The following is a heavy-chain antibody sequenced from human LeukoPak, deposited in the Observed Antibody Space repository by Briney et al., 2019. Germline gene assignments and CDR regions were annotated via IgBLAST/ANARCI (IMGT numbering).Heavy chain of an antibody. CDR1: GGSFSGYY. V-gene: IGHV4-34*01. D-gene: IGHD3-16*01. CDR2: INHSGST. J-gene: IGHJ5*02. Sequence: SETLSLTCAVYGGSFSGYYWSWIRQPPGRGPEWIGEINHSGSTNYNPSLKSRVTISVDTSKNQFSLKLSSVTAADTAVYYCARGRHGGSRAPWFDPWGQGTLVTVPS. CDR3: ARGRHGGSRAPWFDP.